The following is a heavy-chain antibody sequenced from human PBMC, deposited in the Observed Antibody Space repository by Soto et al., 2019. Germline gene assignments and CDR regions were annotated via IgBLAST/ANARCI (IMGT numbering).Heavy chain of an antibody. Sequence: VASVKVSCKASGYTFTGYYMHWVRQAPGQGLEWMGWINPNSGGTNYAQKFQGWVTMTRDTSISTAYMELSRLRSDDTAVYYCARGSRRAAEYGMDVWGQGTTVTVSS. D-gene: IGHD2-2*01. J-gene: IGHJ6*02. V-gene: IGHV1-2*04. CDR3: ARGSRRAAEYGMDV. CDR1: GYTFTGYY. CDR2: INPNSGGT.